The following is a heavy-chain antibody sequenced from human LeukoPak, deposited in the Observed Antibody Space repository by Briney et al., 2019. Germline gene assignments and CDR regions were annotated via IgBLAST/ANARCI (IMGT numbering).Heavy chain of an antibody. CDR1: GYTFTSYG. J-gene: IGHJ4*02. CDR3: ARGTESSVRY. Sequence: ASVKVSCKASGYTFTSYGITWVRQAPGQGLEWMGWINTYNGNTKYAQKLQGRVTVTADTSTSTAYLDLRSLRSDDTAMYYCARGTESSVRYWGQGTLVTVSS. V-gene: IGHV1-18*01. CDR2: INTYNGNT. D-gene: IGHD6-25*01.